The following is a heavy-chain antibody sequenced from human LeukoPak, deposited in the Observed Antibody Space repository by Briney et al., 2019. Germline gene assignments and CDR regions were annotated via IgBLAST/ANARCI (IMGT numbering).Heavy chain of an antibody. Sequence: SETLSLTCTVSGGSVSSGSYYWSWIRQPPGKGLEWIGYIYYSGSTNYNPSLKSRVTISVDTSKNQFSLKLSSVTAADTAVYYCAREGLYGDYVWSLDYWGQGTLVIVSS. CDR2: IYYSGST. J-gene: IGHJ4*02. CDR3: AREGLYGDYVWSLDY. CDR1: GGSVSSGSYY. D-gene: IGHD4-17*01. V-gene: IGHV4-61*01.